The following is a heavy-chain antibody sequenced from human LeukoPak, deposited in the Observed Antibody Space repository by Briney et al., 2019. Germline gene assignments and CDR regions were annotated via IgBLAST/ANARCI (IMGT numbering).Heavy chain of an antibody. CDR3: LRTRYSSSSGDY. CDR2: IYSDGITT. CDR1: GFTFSSYW. V-gene: IGHV3-74*01. J-gene: IGHJ4*02. Sequence: GGSLRLSCAASGFTFSSYWMHWVRQAPGKGLVWVARIYSDGITTSYADSVKGRFTISRDNAKNTLYLQLNSPTAEDTAVYYCLRTRYSSSSGDYWGQGTLVTVSS. D-gene: IGHD6-6*01.